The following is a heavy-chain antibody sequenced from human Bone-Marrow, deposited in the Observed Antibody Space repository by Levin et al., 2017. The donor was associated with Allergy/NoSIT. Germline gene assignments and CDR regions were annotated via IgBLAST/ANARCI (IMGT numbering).Heavy chain of an antibody. V-gene: IGHV3-30*18. D-gene: IGHD3-3*01. CDR3: AKDFGHGAFDI. J-gene: IGHJ3*02. CDR1: GFTFSSYG. Sequence: GGSLRLSCAASGFTFSSYGMHWVRQAPGKGLEWVAVISYDGSNKYYADSVKGRFTISRDNSKNTLYLQMNSLRAEDTAVYYCAKDFGHGAFDIWGQGTMVTVSS. CDR2: ISYDGSNK.